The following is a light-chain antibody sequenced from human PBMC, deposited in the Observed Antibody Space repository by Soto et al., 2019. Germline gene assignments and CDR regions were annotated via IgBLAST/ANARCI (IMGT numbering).Light chain of an antibody. CDR1: QSVTSSY. CDR3: QQYGSSPRLT. V-gene: IGKV3-20*01. Sequence: EIVLTQSPDTLSLSPGERATLSCRASQSVTSSYLAWYQPRPGQAPRLLIYDASSRATGIPARFSGSGSGTDFTLTISRLEPEDFAVYYCQQYGSSPRLTFGGGTKVEIK. J-gene: IGKJ4*01. CDR2: DAS.